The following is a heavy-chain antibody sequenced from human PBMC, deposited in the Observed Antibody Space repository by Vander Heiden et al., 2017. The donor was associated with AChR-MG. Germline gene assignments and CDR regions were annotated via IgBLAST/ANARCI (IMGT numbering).Heavy chain of an antibody. CDR2: IIPIFGTA. Sequence: QVQLVQSGAEVKKPGSSVKVSCKASGRTFSSYAISWVGQAPGQGLEWMGGIIPIFGTANYAQKCQGRVTITADKSTSTAYMELSSLRSEDTAVYYCARDGAYDFWSGYYTTAYGMDVWGQGTTVTVSS. D-gene: IGHD3-3*01. CDR3: ARDGAYDFWSGYYTTAYGMDV. V-gene: IGHV1-69*06. CDR1: GRTFSSYA. J-gene: IGHJ6*02.